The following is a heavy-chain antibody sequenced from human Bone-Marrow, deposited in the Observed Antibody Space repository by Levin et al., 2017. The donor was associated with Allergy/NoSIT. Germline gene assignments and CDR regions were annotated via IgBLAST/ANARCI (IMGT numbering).Heavy chain of an antibody. V-gene: IGHV4-31*03. D-gene: IGHD2-2*01. CDR3: ARAPPVVVPAAPFGQQLGDAFDI. J-gene: IGHJ3*02. CDR2: IYYSGST. CDR1: GGSISSGGYY. Sequence: LRLSCTVSGGSISSGGYYWSWIRQHPGKGLEWIGYIYYSGSTYYNPSLKSRVTISVDTSKNQFSLKLSSVTAADTAVYYCARAPPVVVPAAPFGQQLGDAFDIWGQGTMVTVSS.